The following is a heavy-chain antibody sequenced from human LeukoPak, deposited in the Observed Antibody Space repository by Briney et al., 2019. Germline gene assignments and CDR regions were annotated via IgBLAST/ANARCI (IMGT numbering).Heavy chain of an antibody. CDR1: GGSTSSYS. CDR3: ARSDTYYVKPFDY. Sequence: SETLSLTCTVSGGSTSSYSWSWIRQPPGKGLEWIGYIYYSGSTNYNPSLKSRVAISVDTSKNQFSLKLSSVTAADTAVYYCARSDTYYVKPFDYWGQGTLVTVSS. J-gene: IGHJ4*02. CDR2: IYYSGST. V-gene: IGHV4-59*01. D-gene: IGHD3-10*02.